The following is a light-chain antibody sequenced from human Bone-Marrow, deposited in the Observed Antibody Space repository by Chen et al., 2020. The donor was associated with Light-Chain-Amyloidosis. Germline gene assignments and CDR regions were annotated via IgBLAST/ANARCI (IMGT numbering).Light chain of an antibody. V-gene: IGLV3-25*03. CDR2: RDT. CDR1: DLPTKY. Sequence: SYELTQPPSVSVSPGQTARITCSGDDLPTKYAYWYQQKPGQAPVLVIHRDTERPSGSSERFSGSSSGTTATLTISVVQAEDEAYSHCQSADSSCTYEVIFGGGTKLTAL. CDR3: QSADSSCTYEVI. J-gene: IGLJ2*01.